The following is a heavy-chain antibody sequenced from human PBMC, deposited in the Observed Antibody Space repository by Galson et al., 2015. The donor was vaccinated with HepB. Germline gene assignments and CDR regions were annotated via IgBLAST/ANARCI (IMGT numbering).Heavy chain of an antibody. CDR1: GFTFSSYA. CDR2: ISSNGGST. V-gene: IGHV3-64*04. Sequence: SLRLSCAASGFTFSSYAMHRVRQAPGKGLEYVSAISSNGGSTYYADSVKGRFTISRDNSKNTLYLQMNSLRAEDTAVYYCAKDWIRGYSYGYFDYWGQGTLVTVSS. CDR3: AKDWIRGYSYGYFDY. D-gene: IGHD5-18*01. J-gene: IGHJ4*02.